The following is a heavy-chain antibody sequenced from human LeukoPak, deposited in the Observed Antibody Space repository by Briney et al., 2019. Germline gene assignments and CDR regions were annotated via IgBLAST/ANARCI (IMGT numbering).Heavy chain of an antibody. CDR2: ISYDGSNK. D-gene: IGHD3-22*01. CDR3: ARGMYYYDSSGYYWGDY. V-gene: IGHV3-30-3*01. J-gene: IGHJ4*02. Sequence: PGGSLRLSCAASGFTFSSYAMHWVRQAPGKGLEWVAVISYDGSNKYYADSVKGRFTISRGNSKNTLYLQMNSLRAEDTAVYYCARGMYYYDSSGYYWGDYWGQGTLVTVSS. CDR1: GFTFSSYA.